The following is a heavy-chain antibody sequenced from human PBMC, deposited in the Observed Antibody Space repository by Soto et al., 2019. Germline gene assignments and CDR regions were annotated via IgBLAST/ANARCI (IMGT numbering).Heavy chain of an antibody. CDR1: GYTFTSYG. D-gene: IGHD6-6*01. J-gene: IGHJ6*02. V-gene: IGHV1-18*01. Sequence: GASVKVSCKASGYTFTSYGISWVRQAPGQGLEWMGWISAYNGNTNYAQKLQGRVTMTTDTSTSTAYMELRSLRSDDTAVYYCARAHSRFSASAMHVWGPGTTLTVSS. CDR3: ARAHSRFSASAMHV. CDR2: ISAYNGNT.